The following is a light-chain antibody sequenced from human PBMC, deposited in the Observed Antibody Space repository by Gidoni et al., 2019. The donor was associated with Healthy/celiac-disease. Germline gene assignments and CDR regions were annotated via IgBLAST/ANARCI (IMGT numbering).Light chain of an antibody. V-gene: IGLV2-14*01. Sequence: QSALTQPASVSGSPGQSITISCTGTSSDVGGYNYVSWYQQPPGKAPKLMIYEVSNRPSGVSNRFSGSKSGNTASLTISGLQAEDEADYYCSSYTSSSTLRIGGGTKLTVL. CDR3: SSYTSSSTLR. J-gene: IGLJ2*01. CDR2: EVS. CDR1: SSDVGGYNY.